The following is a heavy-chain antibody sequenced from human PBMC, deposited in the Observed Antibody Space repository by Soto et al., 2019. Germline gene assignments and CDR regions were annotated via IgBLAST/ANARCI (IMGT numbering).Heavy chain of an antibody. CDR2: VHSTGGT. Sequence: SETLSLTCTVSGGSITSGGYFWDWIRQPPGKGLEWIGTVHSTGGTYYSPSLRSRVTISVDTSKNLFSLKMTSASATDTAVYFCAKREDSSRFGGLDIWGRGTAVAVSS. D-gene: IGHD3-3*01. CDR3: AKREDSSRFGGLDI. J-gene: IGHJ6*02. V-gene: IGHV4-39*01. CDR1: GGSITSGGYF.